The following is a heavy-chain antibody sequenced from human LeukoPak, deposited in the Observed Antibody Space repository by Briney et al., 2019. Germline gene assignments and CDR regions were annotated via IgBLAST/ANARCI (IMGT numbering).Heavy chain of an antibody. D-gene: IGHD2-21*01. CDR2: INPNNAAT. CDR1: GYTFTAYY. V-gene: IGHV1-2*02. J-gene: IGHJ6*03. Sequence: GGSVKVSCKTSGYTFTAYYIHWVRQAPGQGLEWLGWINPNNAATKLTQKFQGRVTMTRDTSISTAYMELTRLRSDDTAVYYFARDWSVVPGGARDYHYYYMDVWGTGTTVTVSS. CDR3: ARDWSVVPGGARDYHYYYMDV.